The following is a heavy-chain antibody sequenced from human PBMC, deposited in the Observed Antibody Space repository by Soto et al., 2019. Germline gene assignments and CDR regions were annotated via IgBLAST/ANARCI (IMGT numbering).Heavy chain of an antibody. Sequence: GSLRLSCAASGFTFSSYGMHWVRQAPGKGLEWVAVIWYDGSNKYYADSVKGRFTISRDNSKNTLYLQMNSLRAEDTAVYYCARDRYYGSGSYYNGLYFDYWGQGTLVTVSS. CDR1: GFTFSSYG. CDR3: ARDRYYGSGSYYNGLYFDY. CDR2: IWYDGSNK. J-gene: IGHJ4*02. D-gene: IGHD3-10*01. V-gene: IGHV3-33*01.